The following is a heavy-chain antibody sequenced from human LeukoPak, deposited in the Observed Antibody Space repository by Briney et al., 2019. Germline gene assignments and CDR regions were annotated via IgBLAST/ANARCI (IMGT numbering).Heavy chain of an antibody. CDR2: ICISGTTI. J-gene: IGHJ3*02. D-gene: IGHD6-6*01. Sequence: GGSLRLSCAASGFTFSTYEMNWVRQAPGKGLEWVSYICISGTTIYYADSVKGRFTISRDNAKNSLYLQMNSLRVEDMAVYYCAREGLWGAARDAFDIWGQGTMVTVSS. CDR3: AREGLWGAARDAFDI. CDR1: GFTFSTYE. V-gene: IGHV3-48*03.